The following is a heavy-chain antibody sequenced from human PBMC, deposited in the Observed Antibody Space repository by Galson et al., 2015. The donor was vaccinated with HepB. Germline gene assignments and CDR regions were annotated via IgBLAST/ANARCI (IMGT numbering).Heavy chain of an antibody. D-gene: IGHD4-11*01. CDR1: GFTFSSYA. Sequence: SLRLSCAASGFTFSSYAMHWVRQAPGKGLEWVAVISYDGSNKYYADSVKGRFTISRDNSKNTLYLQMNSLRAEDTAVYYCARVLPTVTRPYYYYYYGMDVRGQGTTVTVSS. CDR3: ARVLPTVTRPYYYYYYGMDV. V-gene: IGHV3-30-3*01. CDR2: ISYDGSNK. J-gene: IGHJ6*02.